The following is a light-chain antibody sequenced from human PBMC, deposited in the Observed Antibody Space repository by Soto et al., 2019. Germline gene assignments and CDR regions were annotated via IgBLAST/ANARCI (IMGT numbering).Light chain of an antibody. V-gene: IGKV3-20*01. CDR1: QSVSSN. Sequence: EIVMTQSPATLSVSPGERATLSCRASQSVSSNLAWYQQKPGRAPRLLIYGASNRATGIPDRFSGSGSGTDFTLTISRLEPEDFAVYYCQQCGPSLKYTFGQGTKLEIK. J-gene: IGKJ2*01. CDR3: QQCGPSLKYT. CDR2: GAS.